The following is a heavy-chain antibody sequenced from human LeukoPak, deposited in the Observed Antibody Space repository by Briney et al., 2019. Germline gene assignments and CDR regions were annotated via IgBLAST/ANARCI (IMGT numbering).Heavy chain of an antibody. CDR1: GYTFTTYY. CDR3: ARELPHTYNFDY. D-gene: IGHD3-10*01. CDR2: INLSGGST. V-gene: IGHV1-46*01. J-gene: IGHJ4*02. Sequence: ASLKVSCKASGYTFTTYYIHWVRQAPGQGLEYMGIINLSGGSTSYAQRFQGRVAMTQDTSTSTVYMELSSLRSEDTAVYYCARELPHTYNFDYWGQGTLVTVSS.